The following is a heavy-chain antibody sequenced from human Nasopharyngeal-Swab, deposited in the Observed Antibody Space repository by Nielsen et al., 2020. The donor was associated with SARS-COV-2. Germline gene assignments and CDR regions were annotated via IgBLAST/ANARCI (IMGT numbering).Heavy chain of an antibody. D-gene: IGHD4-17*01. J-gene: IGHJ4*02. CDR3: ARDKVTRSEYGGYFRTFDY. CDR2: ISAYNGNT. V-gene: IGHV1-18*01. Sequence: WVRQAPGQGLEWMGWISAYNGNTNYAQKLQGRVTMTTDTSTSTAYMELRSLRSDDTAVYYCARDKVTRSEYGGYFRTFDYWGQGTLVTVSS.